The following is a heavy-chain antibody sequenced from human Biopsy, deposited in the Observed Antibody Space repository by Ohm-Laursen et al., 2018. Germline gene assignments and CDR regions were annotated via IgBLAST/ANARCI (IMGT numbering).Heavy chain of an antibody. J-gene: IGHJ5*02. CDR3: MGGGYYYDSLAYYYWFDP. CDR1: GYTSTGYH. CDR2: INAKTGDT. Sequence: ASLKVSCKVSGYTSTGYHVHWVRQAPGQGLEWMGWINAKTGDTNYAQKFQGRVTMTRDTSIRTAYVDLSSLRSDDTAVYYFMGGGYYYDSLAYYYWFDPWGQGTLVTVSS. D-gene: IGHD3-22*01. V-gene: IGHV1-2*02.